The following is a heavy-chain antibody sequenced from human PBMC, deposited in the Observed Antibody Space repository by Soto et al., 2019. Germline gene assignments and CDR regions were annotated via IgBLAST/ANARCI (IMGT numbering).Heavy chain of an antibody. CDR1: GYTFTSYA. CDR3: AIDVGATDY. CDR2: INAGNGNT. J-gene: IGHJ4*02. Sequence: QVQLVQSGAEVKKTGASVKVSCKASGYTFTSYAMQWVRQDPGQRLEWMGWINAGNGNTKYSQKFQGRVTITRDTSASTAYGELSSLRSEDTAADYCAIDVGATDYWGPGTLVTVSS. D-gene: IGHD1-26*01. V-gene: IGHV1-3*01.